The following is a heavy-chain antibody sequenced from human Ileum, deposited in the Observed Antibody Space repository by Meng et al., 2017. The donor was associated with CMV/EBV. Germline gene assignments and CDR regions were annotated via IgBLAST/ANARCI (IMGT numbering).Heavy chain of an antibody. CDR2: IYYSGST. Sequence: ISSGCYYWTWVRQHPGKGLEWIGCIYYSGSTYYSPSLKSRITMSVDTSKNLFSLKLNSVTAADTALYYCARVGPRYCSGGSCYSFDFWGQGTLVTVSS. CDR3: ARVGPRYCSGGSCYSFDF. J-gene: IGHJ4*02. D-gene: IGHD2-15*01. CDR1: ISSGCYY. V-gene: IGHV4-31*02.